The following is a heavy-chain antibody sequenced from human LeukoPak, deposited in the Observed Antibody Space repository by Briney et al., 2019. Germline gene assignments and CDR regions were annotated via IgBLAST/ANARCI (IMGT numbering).Heavy chain of an antibody. CDR1: GFTFGTYG. Sequence: PGRSLRLSCAASGFTFGTYGTHWVRQAPGKGLEWVAVIWNDGSGEYYADSVKGRFTISRDNSKNTLFLQMNSLRAEDTAVYYCVRGYNGNTPFEYWGQGTPVSISS. V-gene: IGHV3-33*01. D-gene: IGHD3-10*01. CDR2: IWNDGSGE. J-gene: IGHJ4*02. CDR3: VRGYNGNTPFEY.